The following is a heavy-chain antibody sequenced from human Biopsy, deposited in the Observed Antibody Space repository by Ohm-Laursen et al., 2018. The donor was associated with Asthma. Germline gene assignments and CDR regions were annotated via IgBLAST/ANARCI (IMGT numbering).Heavy chain of an antibody. Sequence: SVTASCKVSGYTFTSYCMHWARHPPGHGRGWMGIINPSGGSTSYAQNFQGRVTMTRDTSTSTVYMELSSLRSEDTAVYYCARDGPVGAPSDYWGQGTLVTVSS. V-gene: IGHV1-46*01. D-gene: IGHD1-26*01. J-gene: IGHJ4*02. CDR1: GYTFTSYC. CDR3: ARDGPVGAPSDY. CDR2: INPSGGST.